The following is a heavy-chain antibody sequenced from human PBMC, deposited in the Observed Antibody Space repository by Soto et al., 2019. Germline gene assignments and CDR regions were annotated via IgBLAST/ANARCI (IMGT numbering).Heavy chain of an antibody. CDR1: GGSISSGGYY. CDR2: IYYSGST. Sequence: PSETLSLTCTVSGGSISSGGYYWSWIRQHPGKGLEWIGYIYYSGSTYYNPSLKSRVTISVDTSKNQFSLKLSSVTAADTAVYYCARALRYPHTTGMDVCGQRTTVTVSS. D-gene: IGHD5-12*01. V-gene: IGHV4-31*03. J-gene: IGHJ6*02. CDR3: ARALRYPHTTGMDV.